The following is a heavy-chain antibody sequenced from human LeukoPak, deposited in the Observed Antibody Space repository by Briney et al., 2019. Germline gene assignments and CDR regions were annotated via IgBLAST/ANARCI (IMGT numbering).Heavy chain of an antibody. Sequence: PSETLSLTCTVSGGSISSNNFYWGWIRQPPGKGLEWIGSIFYSGSKYYNPSLKSRVTISVDTSKSQFSLKLNSVTAADTATYYCARHFTMIRGPIIELVPGYYHYMDVWGKGTTVTISS. J-gene: IGHJ6*03. CDR1: GGSISSNNFY. CDR2: IFYSGSK. V-gene: IGHV4-39*01. CDR3: ARHFTMIRGPIIELVPGYYHYMDV. D-gene: IGHD3-10*01.